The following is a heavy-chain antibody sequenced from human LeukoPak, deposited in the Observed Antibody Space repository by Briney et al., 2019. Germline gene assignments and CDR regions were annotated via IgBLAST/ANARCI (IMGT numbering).Heavy chain of an antibody. Sequence: GGSLRLSCAASGFTFSAFAMHWVRQAPGKGLEGVAVISFDGSNTYYADSLEGRFTMSRDNPKNTLYLQMNSLRVEDTAVYYCTKDGLSGSSGYSSSCYEYWGQGTLVTVSS. CDR2: ISFDGSNT. CDR3: TKDGLSGSSGYSSSCYEY. D-gene: IGHD2-2*03. V-gene: IGHV3-30*18. CDR1: GFTFSAFA. J-gene: IGHJ4*02.